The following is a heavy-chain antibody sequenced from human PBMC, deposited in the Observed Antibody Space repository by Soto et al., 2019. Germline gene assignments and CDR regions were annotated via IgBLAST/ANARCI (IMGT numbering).Heavy chain of an antibody. V-gene: IGHV4-39*01. CDR1: GGSISSSSYY. CDR3: ARRAPLTFKRILYGMDV. D-gene: IGHD1-20*01. CDR2: IYYSGST. J-gene: IGHJ6*02. Sequence: KTSETLSLTCTVSGGSISSSSYYWGWIRQPPGKGLEWIGSIYYSGSTYYNPSLKSRVTVSVDTSKNQFSLKLSSVTAADTAVYYCARRAPLTFKRILYGMDVWGQGTTVTVSS.